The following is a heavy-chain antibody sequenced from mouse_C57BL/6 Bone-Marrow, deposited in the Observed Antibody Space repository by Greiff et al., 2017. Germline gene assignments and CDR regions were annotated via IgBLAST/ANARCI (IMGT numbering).Heavy chain of an antibody. CDR2: IWSGGST. CDR3: AKSDYYGSSYPFAY. V-gene: IGHV2-2*01. CDR1: GFSLTSYG. Sequence: QVQLQQSGPGLVQPSQSLSITCTVSGFSLTSYGVHWVRQSPGKGLEWLGVIWSGGSTDYNAAFISRLSISKDNSKSQVFFKMNSLQTDDTAMYYCAKSDYYGSSYPFAYWGQGTLVTVSA. J-gene: IGHJ3*01. D-gene: IGHD1-1*01.